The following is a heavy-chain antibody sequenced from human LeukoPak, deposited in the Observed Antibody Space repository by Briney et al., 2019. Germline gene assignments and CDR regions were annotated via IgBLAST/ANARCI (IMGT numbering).Heavy chain of an antibody. D-gene: IGHD3-10*01. CDR3: ARGDVAFAESAQ. CDR1: GFTFSAFW. CDR2: INQDGSEK. V-gene: IGHV3-7*01. Sequence: LPGGSLRLSCAASGFTFSAFWMSWVRQAPGKGLEWVANINQDGSEKYIVDSVKGRFTIPRDNAKNLLWLQMDSLRAEDTAVYYCARGDVAFAESAQWGQGTLVTVSS. J-gene: IGHJ4*02.